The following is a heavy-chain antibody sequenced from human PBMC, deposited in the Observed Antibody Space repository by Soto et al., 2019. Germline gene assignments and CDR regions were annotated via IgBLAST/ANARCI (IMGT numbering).Heavy chain of an antibody. CDR2: IYSSGST. J-gene: IGHJ1*01. Sequence: GGSLRLSCAASGFTVSSNYMSWVRQAPGKGLEWVSVIYSSGSTYYAGSVKGRFATSRDNSKNTLSLQMNSLRAEDTAVYYCAIWTMVRGVTRAEYFQHWGQGTLVTVSS. D-gene: IGHD3-10*01. V-gene: IGHV3-66*01. CDR1: GFTVSSNY. CDR3: AIWTMVRGVTRAEYFQH.